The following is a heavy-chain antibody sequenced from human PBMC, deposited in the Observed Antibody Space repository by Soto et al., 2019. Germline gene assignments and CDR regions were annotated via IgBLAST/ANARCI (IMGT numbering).Heavy chain of an antibody. Sequence: EVQLVQSGAEVKKPGESLKISCKGSGYSFTSYWIGWVRQMPGKGLEWMGIIYPGDSDTRYSPSFQGQATISADKSISTDYLQWSSLKASDTAMYYWARRVVSGGYSYGTGGYFDLWGRGTLVTVSS. J-gene: IGHJ2*01. CDR1: GYSFTSYW. CDR2: IYPGDSDT. D-gene: IGHD5-18*01. CDR3: ARRVVSGGYSYGTGGYFDL. V-gene: IGHV5-51*03.